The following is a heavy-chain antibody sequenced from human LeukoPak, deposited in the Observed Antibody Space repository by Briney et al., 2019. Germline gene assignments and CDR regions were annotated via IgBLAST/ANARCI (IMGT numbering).Heavy chain of an antibody. CDR3: ARDPRYCSGGRCSDAFDI. CDR2: TYYSGST. J-gene: IGHJ3*02. CDR1: GGSIISYY. D-gene: IGHD2-15*01. V-gene: IGHV4-59*01. Sequence: PSETLSLTCSVSGGSIISYYWSWIRQPPGKGLEWIGHTYYSGSTNYNTSLKSRVTISVDTSKNQFSLKLSSVTAADTAVYYCARDPRYCSGGRCSDAFDIWGQGTMVTVSS.